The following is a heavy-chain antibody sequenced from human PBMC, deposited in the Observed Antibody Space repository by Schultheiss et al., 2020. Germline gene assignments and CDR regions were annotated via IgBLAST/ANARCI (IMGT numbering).Heavy chain of an antibody. J-gene: IGHJ4*02. CDR3: AREYYYGSGSYDY. V-gene: IGHV4-61*02. CDR1: GGSISSGSYY. CDR2: IYTSGST. Sequence: SETLSLTCTVSGGSISSGSYYWSWIRQPAGKGLEWIGRIYTSGSTYYNPSLKSRVTISIDTSKNQFSLKLSSVTAADTAVYYCAREYYYGSGSYDYWGQGTLVTVSS. D-gene: IGHD3-10*01.